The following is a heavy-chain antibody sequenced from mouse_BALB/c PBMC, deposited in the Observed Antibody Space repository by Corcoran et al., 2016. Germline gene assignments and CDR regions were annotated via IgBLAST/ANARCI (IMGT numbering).Heavy chain of an antibody. J-gene: IGHJ2*01. CDR2: INPDSGTI. Sequence: EVKLLESGGGLVQPGGSLKLSCAASGFDFSRYWMSWVRQAPGKGLEWIGEINPDSGTINYTPSLKDKFIISRDNAKNTLYLQMSKVRSEDTALYYCVRETGTDFDYWGQGTTLTVSS. CDR1: GFDFSRYW. V-gene: IGHV4-1*02. CDR3: VRETGTDFDY. D-gene: IGHD4-1*01.